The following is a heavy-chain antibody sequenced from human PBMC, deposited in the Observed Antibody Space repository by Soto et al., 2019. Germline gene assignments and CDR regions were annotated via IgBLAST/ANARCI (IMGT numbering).Heavy chain of an antibody. Sequence: PGGSLRLSCAASGFTFSSYWMSWVRQAPGKGLEWVANIKQDGSEKYYVDSVKGRFTISRDNAKNSLYLQMNSLRAEDTAVYYCARDLTYYDFWRGPFDFWGQGTLVTVSS. J-gene: IGHJ4*02. CDR3: ARDLTYYDFWRGPFDF. CDR2: IKQDGSEK. CDR1: GFTFSSYW. D-gene: IGHD3-3*01. V-gene: IGHV3-7*03.